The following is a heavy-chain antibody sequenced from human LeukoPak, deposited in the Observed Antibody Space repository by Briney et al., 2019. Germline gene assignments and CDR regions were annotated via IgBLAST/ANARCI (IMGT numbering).Heavy chain of an antibody. CDR1: GYTFTSYD. Sequence: VASVKVSCKASGYTFTSYDINWVRQATGQGLEWMGWMNPNSGNTGYAQKFQGRVTMTRNTSISTAYMELGSLRSEDTAVYYCARVGSSSSVLYYYYYMDVWGKGTTVTVSS. V-gene: IGHV1-8*01. D-gene: IGHD6-6*01. CDR2: MNPNSGNT. CDR3: ARVGSSSSVLYYYYYMDV. J-gene: IGHJ6*03.